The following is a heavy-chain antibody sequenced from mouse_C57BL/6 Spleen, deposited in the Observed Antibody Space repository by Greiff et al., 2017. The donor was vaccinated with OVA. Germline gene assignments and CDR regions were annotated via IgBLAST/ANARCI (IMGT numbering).Heavy chain of an antibody. J-gene: IGHJ3*01. V-gene: IGHV5-9*01. CDR2: ISGGGGNT. CDR3: ARYSSGYPAWFAY. D-gene: IGHD3-2*02. CDR1: GFTFSSYT. Sequence: DVKLVESGGDLVKPGGSLKLSCAASGFTFSSYTMSWVRQTPEKRLEWVATISGGGGNTYYPDRVKGRFTISRDNAKNTLYLQMSSLRSEDTALYYCARYSSGYPAWFAYWGQGTLVTVSA.